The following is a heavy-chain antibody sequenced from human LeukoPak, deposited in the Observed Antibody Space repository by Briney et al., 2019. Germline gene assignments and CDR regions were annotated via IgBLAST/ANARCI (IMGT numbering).Heavy chain of an antibody. CDR1: GGSISSYY. V-gene: IGHV4-59*01. CDR3: ARAAAYGATKIDY. J-gene: IGHJ4*02. D-gene: IGHD4/OR15-4a*01. CDR2: IYYSGST. Sequence: SETLSLTCTVSGGSISSYYWSWIRQPPGKGLEWIGYIYYSGSTNYNPSLKSRVTISVDTSKNPFSLKLSSVPAADTAVYYCARAAAYGATKIDYWGQGTLVTVSS.